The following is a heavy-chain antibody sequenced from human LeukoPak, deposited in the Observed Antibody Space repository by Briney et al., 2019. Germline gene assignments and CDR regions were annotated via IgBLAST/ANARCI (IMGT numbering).Heavy chain of an antibody. V-gene: IGHV1-8*01. CDR2: MNPNSGNT. D-gene: IGHD1-1*01. CDR3: ARGAGNCNDEGVDY. CDR1: GYTLTSYD. J-gene: IGHJ4*02. Sequence: GASVKVSCKASGYTLTSYDINWVRQATGQGLEWMGWMNPNSGNTGYAQKFQGRVTMTRNTSISTAYMELSSLRSEDTAVYYCARGAGNCNDEGVDYWGQGTLVTVSS.